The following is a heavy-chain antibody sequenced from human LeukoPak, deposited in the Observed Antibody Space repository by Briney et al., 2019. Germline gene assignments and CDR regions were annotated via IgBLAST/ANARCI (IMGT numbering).Heavy chain of an antibody. V-gene: IGHV3-23*01. CDR2: ISGSGSNT. CDR1: GFTFSNYS. D-gene: IGHD4-11*01. CDR3: AKDLLSYYSPVDY. J-gene: IGHJ4*02. Sequence: GGSLRLSCAASGFTFSNYSMNWVRQAPGKGLEWVSSISGSGSNTYYADSVKGRFTISRDNSKNTLDLQMNSLRAEDTDVYYCAKDLLSYYSPVDYWGQGTLVTVS.